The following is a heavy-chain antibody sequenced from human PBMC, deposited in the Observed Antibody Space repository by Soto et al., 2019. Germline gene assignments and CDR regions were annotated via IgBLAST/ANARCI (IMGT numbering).Heavy chain of an antibody. CDR1: GGTFSSYA. V-gene: IGHV1-69*13. D-gene: IGHD6-6*01. J-gene: IGHJ5*02. CDR2: IIPIFGTA. CDR3: ARDDPLYSSSRYNRFDP. Sequence: SVKVSCKASGGTFSSYAISWVRQAPGQGLEWMGGIIPIFGTANYAQKFQGRVTITADESTSTAYMELSSLRSEDTAAYYCARDDPLYSSSRYNRFDPWGPGALVTVSS.